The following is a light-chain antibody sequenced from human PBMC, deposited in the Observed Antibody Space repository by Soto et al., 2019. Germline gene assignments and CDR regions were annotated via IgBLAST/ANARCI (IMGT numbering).Light chain of an antibody. V-gene: IGLV3-25*02. CDR3: QSSDSSGRYPYV. CDR1: ALPKQY. J-gene: IGLJ1*01. CDR2: KDN. Sequence: SYELTQPPPVSVSPGQTARITCSGDALPKQYAYWYQQKPGQAPVVVIYKDNERPSGIPERFSGSTSGTTVTLTISGVQAEDEADYFCQSSDSSGRYPYVFGTGTRSPS.